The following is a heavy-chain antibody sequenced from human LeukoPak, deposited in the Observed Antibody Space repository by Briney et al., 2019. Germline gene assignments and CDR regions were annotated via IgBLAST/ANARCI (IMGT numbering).Heavy chain of an antibody. CDR3: ARAYGMYFDY. D-gene: IGHD4-17*01. CDR2: INHSGST. J-gene: IGHJ4*02. V-gene: IGHV4-34*01. CDR1: GGSFSGYY. Sequence: SETLSLTCAVYGGSFSGYYWSWIRQPPGKGLEWTGEINHSGSTNYNPSLKSRVTISVDTSKNQFSLKLSSVTAADTAVYYCARAYGMYFDYWGQGTLVTVSS.